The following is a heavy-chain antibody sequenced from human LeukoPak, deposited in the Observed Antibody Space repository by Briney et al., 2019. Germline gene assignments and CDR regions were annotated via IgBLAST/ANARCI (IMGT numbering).Heavy chain of an antibody. D-gene: IGHD1-14*01. CDR2: IRADGTT. CDR1: GFTFSNAW. V-gene: IGHV3-15*01. CDR3: AADVPSPLAQIDY. Sequence: GGSLRLSCAASGFTFSNAWMSWVRQAPGKGLEWVARIRADGTTDYAAPVKGRFTISRDDSMNTLSLQMDSLKTGDAAVYYCAADVPSPLAQIDYWGQGTPVTVSS. J-gene: IGHJ4*02.